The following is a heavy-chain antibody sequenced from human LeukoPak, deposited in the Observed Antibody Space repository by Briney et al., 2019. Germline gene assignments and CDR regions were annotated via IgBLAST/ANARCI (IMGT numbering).Heavy chain of an antibody. CDR2: ISYDGSNK. V-gene: IGHV3-30-3*01. CDR3: ARGTSGDP. J-gene: IGHJ5*02. CDR1: GFTFSSYA. Sequence: GGSLRLSCEASGFTFSSYAMHWVRQAPGKGLEWVAVISYDGSNKYYVDSVKGRFTISRDNSKNTLYLQMNSLRAEDTAVYYCARGTSGDPWGQGTLVTVSS.